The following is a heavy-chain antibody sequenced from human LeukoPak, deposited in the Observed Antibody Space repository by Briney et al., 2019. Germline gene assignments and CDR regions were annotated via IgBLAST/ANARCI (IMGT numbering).Heavy chain of an antibody. D-gene: IGHD6-13*01. CDR3: ARVGDSSSWYTPPTHFDP. CDR1: GFTFSNYW. Sequence: GGSLRLSCAASGFTFSNYWMSWVRQAPGKGLEWVANIKQDGSEKYYVDSVKGRFTISRDNAKNSLYLQMNSLRAEDTAVYYCARVGDSSSWYTPPTHFDPWGQGTLVTVSS. CDR2: IKQDGSEK. J-gene: IGHJ5*02. V-gene: IGHV3-7*03.